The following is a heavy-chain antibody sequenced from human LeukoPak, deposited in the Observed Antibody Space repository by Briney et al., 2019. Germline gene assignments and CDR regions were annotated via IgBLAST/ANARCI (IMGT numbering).Heavy chain of an antibody. CDR3: ARDREATREYYFDF. Sequence: GASVKVSCKASGYSFSAHYIHWVRQAPGQGLEWMGSINPSGGSTSYAHRFQGRVTMTRDTSTSTVYMDLRSLRSEDTAVYYCARDREATREYYFDFWGQGTLVTVSS. J-gene: IGHJ4*02. D-gene: IGHD5-12*01. CDR2: INPSGGST. V-gene: IGHV1-46*01. CDR1: GYSFSAHY.